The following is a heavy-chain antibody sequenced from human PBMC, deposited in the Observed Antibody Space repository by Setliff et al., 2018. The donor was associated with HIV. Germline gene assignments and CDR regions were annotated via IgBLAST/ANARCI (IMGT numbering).Heavy chain of an antibody. J-gene: IGHJ5*02. CDR2: IYYSGST. D-gene: IGHD3-10*01. Sequence: ASETLSLTCTVSGGSISSSSHYWGWIRQPPGKGLEWVGSIYYSGSTYYNPSLKSRVTIAVGTSKNQFSLKLSSVTAADTALYYCVRSRITMVRGVIIGHNWFDPWGQGILVTVSS. V-gene: IGHV4-39*01. CDR3: VRSRITMVRGVIIGHNWFDP. CDR1: GGSISSSSHY.